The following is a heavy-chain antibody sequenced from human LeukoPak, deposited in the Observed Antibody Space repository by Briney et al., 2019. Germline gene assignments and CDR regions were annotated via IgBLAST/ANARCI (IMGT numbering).Heavy chain of an antibody. Sequence: GGSLRLSCAASGFTFSSYAMHWVRQAPGKGLEWVAVISYDGSNKYYADSVKGRSTISRDNSKNTLYLQMNSLRAEDTAVYYCARDRNYYGSGSYGHDAFDIWGQGTMVTVSS. CDR1: GFTFSSYA. J-gene: IGHJ3*02. CDR3: ARDRNYYGSGSYGHDAFDI. V-gene: IGHV3-30-3*01. D-gene: IGHD3-10*01. CDR2: ISYDGSNK.